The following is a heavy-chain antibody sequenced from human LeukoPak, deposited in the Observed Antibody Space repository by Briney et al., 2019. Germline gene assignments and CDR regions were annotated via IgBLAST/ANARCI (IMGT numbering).Heavy chain of an antibody. CDR3: AREIHYDILTGYPGYYMDV. V-gene: IGHV4-34*01. Sequence: SETLSLTCVVYGWSFGGSYWTWIRQPPGKGLEWIGAIYYSGHTYYNPSLKSRVTMSADTSKTQFSLKLSSVTAADTAVYYCAREIHYDILTGYPGYYMDVWGKGTTVTVSS. J-gene: IGHJ6*03. D-gene: IGHD3-9*01. CDR2: IYYSGHT. CDR1: GWSFGGSY.